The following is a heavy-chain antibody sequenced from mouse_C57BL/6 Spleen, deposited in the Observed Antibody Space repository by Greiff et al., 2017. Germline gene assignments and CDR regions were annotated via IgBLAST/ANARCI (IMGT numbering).Heavy chain of an antibody. D-gene: IGHD1-1*01. CDR2: MNPNNGGT. Sequence: EVQGVESGPELVKPGASVKIPCKASGYTFTDYNMDWVKQSHGKSLEWIGDMNPNNGGTIYNQKFKGKATLTVDKSSSTAYMELRSLTAEDTAVYYCARPTVVPSYWYFDVWGTGTTVTVSS. CDR3: ARPTVVPSYWYFDV. CDR1: GYTFTDYN. V-gene: IGHV1-18*01. J-gene: IGHJ1*03.